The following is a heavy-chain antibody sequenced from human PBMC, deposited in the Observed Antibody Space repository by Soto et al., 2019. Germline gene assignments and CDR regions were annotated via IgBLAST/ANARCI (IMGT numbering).Heavy chain of an antibody. D-gene: IGHD3-10*01. CDR3: ARDFHYYGSGSYYNDLSDAFDI. Sequence: SVKVSCKASGGTFSSYTISWVRQAPGQGLEWMGRIIPILGIANYAQKFQGRVTITADKSTSTAYMELSSLRSEDTAVYYCARDFHYYGSGSYYNDLSDAFDIWGQGTMVTVSS. CDR2: IIPILGIA. CDR1: GGTFSSYT. J-gene: IGHJ3*02. V-gene: IGHV1-69*04.